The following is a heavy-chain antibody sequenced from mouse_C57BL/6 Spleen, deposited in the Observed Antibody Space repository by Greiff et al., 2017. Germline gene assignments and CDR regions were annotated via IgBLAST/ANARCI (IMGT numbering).Heavy chain of an antibody. CDR2: IDPSDSYT. Sequence: QVQLQQPGAELVRPGTSMKLSCKASGYTFTSYWMHWVKQRPGQGLEWIGVIDPSDSYTNYNQKFKGKATLTVDTSSSTAYMQLSSLTSEDSAVYYCARAGYSYYFDYWGQGTTLTVSS. CDR1: GYTFTSYW. D-gene: IGHD2-3*01. V-gene: IGHV1-59*01. CDR3: ARAGYSYYFDY. J-gene: IGHJ2*01.